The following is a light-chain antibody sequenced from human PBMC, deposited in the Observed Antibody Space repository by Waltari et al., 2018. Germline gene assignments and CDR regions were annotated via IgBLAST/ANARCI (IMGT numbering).Light chain of an antibody. CDR1: NIGSKS. CDR2: YDS. J-gene: IGLJ2*01. Sequence: SYVVTQSPSVSVAPGETARITWGGDNIGSKSVHWYQQRPGQAPVLVISYDSDRPSGIPERFSGSNSGNTATLTISWVEADDEADYYCLVWHSTTDHHGVFGGGTKLTVL. CDR3: LVWHSTTDHHGV. V-gene: IGLV3-21*04.